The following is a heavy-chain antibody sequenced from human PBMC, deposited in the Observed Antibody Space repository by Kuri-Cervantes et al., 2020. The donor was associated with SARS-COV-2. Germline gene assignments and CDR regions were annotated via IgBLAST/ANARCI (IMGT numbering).Heavy chain of an antibody. D-gene: IGHD2-2*01. CDR2: ISSSGSTI. CDR1: GFTFSDYY. V-gene: IGHV3-11*01. J-gene: IGHJ6*02. CDR3: ARAPPPASPRGGMDV. Sequence: GESLKISCAASGFTFSDYYMSWIRQAPGKGLEWVSYISSSGSTIYYADSVKGRFTISRDNAKNSLYLQMNSPRAEDTAVYYCARAPPPASPRGGMDVWGQGTTVTV.